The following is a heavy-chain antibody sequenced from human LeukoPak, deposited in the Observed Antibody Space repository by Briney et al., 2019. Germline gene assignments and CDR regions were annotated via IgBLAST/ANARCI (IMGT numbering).Heavy chain of an antibody. J-gene: IGHJ6*02. Sequence: GGSLRLSCAASGFTFSSYSMNWVRQAPGKGLEWVSYISSSSSTIYYADSVKGRFTISRDNAKNSLYLQMNSLRAEDTAVYYCARVSWFGGYYYYYGMDVWGQGTTVTASS. CDR1: GFTFSSYS. D-gene: IGHD3-10*01. CDR2: ISSSSSTI. CDR3: ARVSWFGGYYYYYGMDV. V-gene: IGHV3-48*04.